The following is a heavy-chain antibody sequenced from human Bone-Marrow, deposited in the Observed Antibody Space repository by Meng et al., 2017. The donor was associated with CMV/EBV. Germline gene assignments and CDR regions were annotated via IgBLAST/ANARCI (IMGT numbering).Heavy chain of an antibody. CDR2: ISYDGSNK. J-gene: IGHJ4*02. D-gene: IGHD6-6*01. Sequence: SCVRAGLNISSDAMHRGVQAPGKGLEWVAVISYDGSNKYYADSEKGRFTISRENSKNTLYLQMNSLRAEDTDVYYCARKPELVGFDYWGQGTLVTVSS. CDR3: ARKPELVGFDY. V-gene: IGHV3-30*04. CDR1: GLNISSDA.